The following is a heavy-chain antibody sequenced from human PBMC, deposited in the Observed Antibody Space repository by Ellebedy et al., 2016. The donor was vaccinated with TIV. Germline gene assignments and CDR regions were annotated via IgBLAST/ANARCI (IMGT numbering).Heavy chain of an antibody. CDR3: AREGIDWVSGGYFDY. CDR2: ISWRGHYI. Sequence: GGSLRLSCAASGFTFDDYAMHWVRQAPGKGLEWVSGISWRGHYIGYADSVRGRFTISRGNAQKSLYLQMKSLRAEDTAVYYCAREGIDWVSGGYFDYWGQGTLVTVSS. CDR1: GFTFDDYA. V-gene: IGHV3-9*01. J-gene: IGHJ4*02. D-gene: IGHD3-9*01.